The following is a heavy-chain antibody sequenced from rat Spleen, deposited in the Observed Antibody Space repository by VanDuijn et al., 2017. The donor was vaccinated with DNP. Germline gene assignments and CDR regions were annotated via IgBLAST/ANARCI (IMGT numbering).Heavy chain of an antibody. Sequence: QVQLQQSGAELAKPGSSVMISCRASGYTFTSYYIGWIKQTTGQGLEYIGYINMGSGGTHYNEKFKGKATLTVDKSSSTAFMQLSSLTPDDSAVYYCARWVGARFAYWGQGTLVTVSS. J-gene: IGHJ3*01. CDR3: ARWVGARFAY. CDR1: GYTFTSYY. D-gene: IGHD4-3*01. V-gene: IGHV1-43*01. CDR2: INMGSGGT.